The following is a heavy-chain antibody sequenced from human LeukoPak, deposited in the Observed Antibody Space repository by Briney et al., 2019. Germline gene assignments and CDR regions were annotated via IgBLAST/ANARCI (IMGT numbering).Heavy chain of an antibody. V-gene: IGHV1-18*01. CDR3: ARDLDQYSGRYGGFGHDF. Sequence: GASVKVSCKVSGYTFTSYGINWVRQAPGQGLEWMGWISAYNGNTNYAQKLQGRVTMTTDTSTSTAYMELRSLRSDDTAVYYCARDLDQYSGRYGGFGHDFWGQGTLVTVSS. CDR2: ISAYNGNT. J-gene: IGHJ4*02. CDR1: GYTFTSYG. D-gene: IGHD1-26*01.